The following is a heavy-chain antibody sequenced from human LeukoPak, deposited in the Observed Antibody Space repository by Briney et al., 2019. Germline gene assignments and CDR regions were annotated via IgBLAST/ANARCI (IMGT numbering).Heavy chain of an antibody. V-gene: IGHV3-23*01. CDR2: ISGSGGST. J-gene: IGHJ4*02. CDR3: AKSISDYGDEAPFDY. Sequence: GGSLRLSCAASGFTFSSYGMHWVRQAPGKGLEWVSAISGSGGSTYYADSVKGRFTISRDNSKNTLYLQMNSLRAEDTAVYYCAKSISDYGDEAPFDYWGQGTLVTVSS. D-gene: IGHD4-17*01. CDR1: GFTFSSYG.